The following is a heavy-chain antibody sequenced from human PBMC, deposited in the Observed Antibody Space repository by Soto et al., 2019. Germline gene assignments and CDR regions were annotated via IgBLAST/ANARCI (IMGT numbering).Heavy chain of an antibody. D-gene: IGHD2-15*01. V-gene: IGHV3-53*01. CDR3: ARDKVAQYYYGMDV. J-gene: IGHJ6*02. CDR1: GFTVSSNY. Sequence: GALRLSCAASGFTVSSNYMSWVRQAPGKGLEWVSVIYSGGSTYYADSVKGRFTISRDNSKNTLYLQMNSLRAEDTAVYYCARDKVAQYYYGMDVWGQGTTVTVSS. CDR2: IYSGGST.